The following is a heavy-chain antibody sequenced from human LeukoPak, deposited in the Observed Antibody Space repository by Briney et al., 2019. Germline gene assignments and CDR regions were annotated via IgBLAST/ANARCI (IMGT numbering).Heavy chain of an antibody. CDR3: ARDQYYYDSSGYYFDAFDI. CDR1: GDSISSSYW. V-gene: IGHV4-4*02. Sequence: SETLSLTCAVSGDSISSSYWWSWVRQPPGKGLEWIGEIFHSGNTNYNPPLKSRVTISVDTSKNQFSLKLSSVTAADTAVYYCARDQYYYDSSGYYFDAFDIWGQGTMVTVSS. J-gene: IGHJ3*02. D-gene: IGHD3-22*01. CDR2: IFHSGNT.